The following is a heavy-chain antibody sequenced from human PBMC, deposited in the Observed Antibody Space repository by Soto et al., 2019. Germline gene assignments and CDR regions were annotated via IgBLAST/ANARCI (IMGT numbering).Heavy chain of an antibody. J-gene: IGHJ4*02. D-gene: IGHD5-18*01. CDR2: IKGDGSEK. CDR3: AKGDTAMVKAEYYFDY. V-gene: IGHV3-7*03. CDR1: GFTFTSYW. Sequence: EVRLVESGGGLVQPGGSLRLSCVASGFTFTSYWMSWVRQAPGKGLEWVANIKGDGSEKRYVDSVKGRLTISRDNAKNSVYLQMNSLRAEDTALYYCAKGDTAMVKAEYYFDYWGQGTLVTVSS.